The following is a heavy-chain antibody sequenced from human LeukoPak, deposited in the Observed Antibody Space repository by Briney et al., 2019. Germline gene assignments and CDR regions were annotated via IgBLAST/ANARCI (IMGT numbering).Heavy chain of an antibody. J-gene: IGHJ6*02. CDR3: ARDQIAGPPNRLGYCGGGSCKPQGYGMDV. CDR1: GFTFSDYY. D-gene: IGHD2-15*01. Sequence: KPGGSLRLSCAASGFTFSDYYMSWIRQAPGKGLEWVSYIGASGSTIYYADSVQGRFTISRDNAKNSLYLQMNSLRAEDTAVYYCARDQIAGPPNRLGYCGGGSCKPQGYGMDVWGQGTTVTVSS. CDR2: IGASGSTI. V-gene: IGHV3-11*01.